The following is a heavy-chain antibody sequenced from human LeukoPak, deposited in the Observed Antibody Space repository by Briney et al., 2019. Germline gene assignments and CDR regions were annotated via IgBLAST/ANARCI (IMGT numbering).Heavy chain of an antibody. J-gene: IGHJ4*02. CDR3: AKGKASGWYIVDY. Sequence: GGSLRLSCAASGFTFSHHGMHWVRQAPGKGLEWVAFIRNDGSNNYYADSVKGRFTISRDNSKNTLYLQMNSLRAEDTAVYYCAKGKASGWYIVDYWGQGTLVTVSS. V-gene: IGHV3-30*02. D-gene: IGHD6-19*01. CDR1: GFTFSHHG. CDR2: IRNDGSNN.